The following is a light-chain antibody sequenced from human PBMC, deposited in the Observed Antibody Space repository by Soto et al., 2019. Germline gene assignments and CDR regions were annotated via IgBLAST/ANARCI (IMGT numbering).Light chain of an antibody. V-gene: IGKV1-13*02. CDR2: ETS. CDR1: LGINTG. CDR3: QQFSAYPLT. J-gene: IGKJ4*01. Sequence: AIQLTQSPSSLSASVGDRVTITCRASLGINTGVAWYQQKPGKSPKLLIYETSNLASGVSFRFSGTGYGTQFSLTIAGLQPEDFATYYCQQFSAYPLTFGGGTKVEIK.